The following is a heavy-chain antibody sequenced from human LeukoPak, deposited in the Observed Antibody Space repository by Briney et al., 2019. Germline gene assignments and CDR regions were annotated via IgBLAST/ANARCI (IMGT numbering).Heavy chain of an antibody. Sequence: GSLRLSCAASGFTFSSYAMHWVRQAPGKGLEWVAVISYDGSNKYYADSVKGRFTISRDNSKNTLYLQMNSLRAEDTAVYYCARARRGYSYGYYFDYWGQGTLVTVSS. J-gene: IGHJ4*02. CDR1: GFTFSSYA. V-gene: IGHV3-30-3*01. CDR2: ISYDGSNK. CDR3: ARARRGYSYGYYFDY. D-gene: IGHD5-18*01.